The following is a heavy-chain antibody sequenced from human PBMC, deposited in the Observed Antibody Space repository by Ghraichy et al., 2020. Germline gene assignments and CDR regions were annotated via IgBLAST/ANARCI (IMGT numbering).Heavy chain of an antibody. V-gene: IGHV3-49*03. CDR2: IRSKAYGGTT. Sequence: GESLNISCTASGFTFGDYAMSWFRQAPGKGLEWVGFIRSKAYGGTTEYAASVKGRFTISRDDSKSIAYLQMNSLKTEDTAVYYCTIPNTAMVIFPGYWGQGTLVTVSS. D-gene: IGHD5-18*01. J-gene: IGHJ4*02. CDR1: GFTFGDYA. CDR3: TIPNTAMVIFPGY.